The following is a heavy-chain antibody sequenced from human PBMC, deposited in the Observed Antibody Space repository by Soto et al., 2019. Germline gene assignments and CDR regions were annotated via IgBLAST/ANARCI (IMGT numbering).Heavy chain of an antibody. CDR2: ISYAGSNK. Sequence: QVQLVESGGGVVQPGRSLRLSCAASGFTVSSYAMHWVRQAPGKGLEWVAVISYAGSNKYYADSVKGRFTITRDNSKNTMYLQMNSLRAEDTAVYYCARERGGYCTNGVCYASYSYYDGMDVWGQGTTVTVSS. V-gene: IGHV3-30-3*01. J-gene: IGHJ6*02. D-gene: IGHD2-8*01. CDR3: ARERGGYCTNGVCYASYSYYDGMDV. CDR1: GFTVSSYA.